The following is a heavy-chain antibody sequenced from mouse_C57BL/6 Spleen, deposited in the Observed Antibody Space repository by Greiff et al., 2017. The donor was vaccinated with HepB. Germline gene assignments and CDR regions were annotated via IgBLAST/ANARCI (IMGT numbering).Heavy chain of an antibody. Sequence: EVMLVESGGGLVQPKGSLKLSCAASGFSFNTYAMNRVRQAPGKGLEWVARIRSKSNNYATYYADSVKDRFTISRDDSESMLYLQMNNLKTEDTAMYYCVRRSGGGYFDVWGTGTTVTVSS. CDR2: IRSKSNNYAT. CDR3: VRRSGGGYFDV. J-gene: IGHJ1*03. V-gene: IGHV10-1*01. D-gene: IGHD1-3*01. CDR1: GFSFNTYA.